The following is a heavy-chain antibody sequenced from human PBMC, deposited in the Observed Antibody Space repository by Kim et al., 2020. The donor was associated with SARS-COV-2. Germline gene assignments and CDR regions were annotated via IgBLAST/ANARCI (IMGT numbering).Heavy chain of an antibody. CDR1: GGSFSGYY. CDR2: INHGGST. J-gene: IGHJ6*03. D-gene: IGHD6-19*01. CDR3: ARGTRQWLVRGPYYYYMDV. Sequence: SETLSLTCAVYGGSFSGYYWSWIRQPPGKGLEWIGEINHGGSTNYNPSLKSRVTISVDTSKNQFSLKLSSVTAADTAVYYCARGTRQWLVRGPYYYYMDV. V-gene: IGHV4-34*01.